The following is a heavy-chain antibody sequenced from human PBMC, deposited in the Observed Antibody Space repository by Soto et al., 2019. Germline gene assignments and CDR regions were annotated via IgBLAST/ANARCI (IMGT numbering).Heavy chain of an antibody. CDR1: GGSISSGDYY. Sequence: TLSHTRTVSGGSISSGDYYWSWIRQPPGKGLEWIGYIYYSGSTYYNPSLKSRVTISVDTSKNQFSLKLSSVTAADTAVYYCARGGIYDSSRYWVADWGKRYLVTVYS. V-gene: IGHV4-30-4*01. J-gene: IGHJ4*02. D-gene: IGHD3-22*01. CDR2: IYYSGST. CDR3: ARGGIYDSSRYWVAD.